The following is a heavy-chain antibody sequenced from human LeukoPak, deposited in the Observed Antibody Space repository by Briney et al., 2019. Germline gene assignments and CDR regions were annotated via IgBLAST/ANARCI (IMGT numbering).Heavy chain of an antibody. V-gene: IGHV4-38-2*01. Sequence: PSETLSLTCAVSGYSISSGYYWGWIRQPPGKGLEWIGSIYHSGSTYYNPSLKSRVTISVDTSKNQFSLKLSSVTAADTAVYYCARRDLAYYDFWSGYYSSDAFDIWGQGTMVTVSS. J-gene: IGHJ3*02. CDR3: ARRDLAYYDFWSGYYSSDAFDI. D-gene: IGHD3-3*01. CDR1: GYSISSGYY. CDR2: IYHSGST.